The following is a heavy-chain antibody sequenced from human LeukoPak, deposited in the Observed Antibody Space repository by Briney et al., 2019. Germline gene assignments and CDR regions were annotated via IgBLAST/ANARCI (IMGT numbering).Heavy chain of an antibody. D-gene: IGHD6-19*01. V-gene: IGHV5-10-1*01. Sequence: GESLRISCKGSGYSFTSYWISWVRQMPGKGLEWVGRIDPSDSYTNYSPSFQGHVTISADKSISTAYLQWSSLKASDTAMYYCARQSSGWALGRWFDPWGQGTLVTVSS. CDR2: IDPSDSYT. CDR1: GYSFTSYW. CDR3: ARQSSGWALGRWFDP. J-gene: IGHJ5*02.